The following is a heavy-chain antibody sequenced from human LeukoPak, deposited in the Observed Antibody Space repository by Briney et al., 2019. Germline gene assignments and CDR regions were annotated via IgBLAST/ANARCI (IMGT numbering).Heavy chain of an antibody. J-gene: IGHJ3*02. CDR2: IYYSGST. D-gene: IGHD3-10*01. CDR1: GGSISSSSYY. V-gene: IGHV4-39*01. CDR3: ARVWNPRGTNYYGTFDI. Sequence: SETLSLTCTVSGGSISSSSYYWGWIRQPPGKGLEWIGSIYYSGSTYYSPSLKSRVTISVDTSENQFSLKLSSVTAADTAVYYCARVWNPRGTNYYGTFDIWGQGTMVTVSS.